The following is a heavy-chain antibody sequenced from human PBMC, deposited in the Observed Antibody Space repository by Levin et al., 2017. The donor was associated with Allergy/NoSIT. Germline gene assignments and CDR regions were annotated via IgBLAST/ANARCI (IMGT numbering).Heavy chain of an antibody. Sequence: ASVKVSCKASGYTFTGYYMHWVRQAPGEGPEWIGWINPYSGDTNYAQKFHDRVTMTRDTSITTAYMELSRLRSDDTAVYYCARGRATVVSFYYFYGLDVWGQGTTVTVSS. CDR1: GYTFTGYY. V-gene: IGHV1-2*02. CDR2: INPYSGDT. D-gene: IGHD4-23*01. CDR3: ARGRATVVSFYYFYGLDV. J-gene: IGHJ6*02.